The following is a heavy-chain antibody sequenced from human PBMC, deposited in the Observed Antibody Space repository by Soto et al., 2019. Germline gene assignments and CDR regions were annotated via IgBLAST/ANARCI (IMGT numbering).Heavy chain of an antibody. CDR1: GGSISNGYH. J-gene: IGHJ3*02. CDR3: ARGGSSDWQVAFDI. Sequence: PSETLSLTCTVSGGSISNGYHWAWIRQPPGMRLEWVASIFHTGTTYYNPSLTSRVTISVDTSKNQLSLKLTSVTAADSAMYYCARGGSSDWQVAFDIWGQGTMVTVSS. V-gene: IGHV4-38-2*02. D-gene: IGHD6-19*01. CDR2: IFHTGTT.